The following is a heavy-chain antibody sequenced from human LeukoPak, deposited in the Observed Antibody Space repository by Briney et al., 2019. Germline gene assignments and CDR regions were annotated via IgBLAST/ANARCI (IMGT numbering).Heavy chain of an antibody. CDR2: IYYSGST. D-gene: IGHD1-26*01. CDR1: DGSISSSTYY. V-gene: IGHV4-39*07. CDR3: ATGLPRGGELYYYYYYMDV. Sequence: SETLSLTCTVSDGSISSSTYYWGWIRQPPGKGLEWIGSIYYSGSTYYSPSLESRVTISIDRSKNQFSLKLSSLTAADTAVYYCATGLPRGGELYYYYYYMDVWGKGTTVTVSS. J-gene: IGHJ6*03.